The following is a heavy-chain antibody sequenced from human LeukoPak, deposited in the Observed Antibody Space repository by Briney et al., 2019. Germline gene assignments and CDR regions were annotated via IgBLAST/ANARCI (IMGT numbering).Heavy chain of an antibody. CDR3: ARGGSGVLGDY. CDR1: GYTFTSYA. D-gene: IGHD2-8*02. CDR2: INAGNGNT. V-gene: IGHV1-3*01. J-gene: IGHJ4*02. Sequence: ASVKVFSKASGYTFTSYAMHWVRQAPGQRLEWMGWINAGNGNTKYSQKFQGRVTITRDTSASTAYMELSSLRSEDTAVYYCARGGSGVLGDYWGQGTLVTVSS.